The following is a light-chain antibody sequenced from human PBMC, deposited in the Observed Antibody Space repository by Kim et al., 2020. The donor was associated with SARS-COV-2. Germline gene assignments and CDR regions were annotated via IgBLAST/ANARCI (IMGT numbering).Light chain of an antibody. J-gene: IGLJ1*01. V-gene: IGLV2-14*04. Sequence: QSLTIACTGTSRDVGGYNCVSWYHQHPGTAPKLMIYDVSKRPSGVSNRCSGSKSGNTASLTISGLQAEDEADYYCSSYTTSSPNYVFGTGTKVTVL. CDR2: DVS. CDR3: SSYTTSSPNYV. CDR1: SRDVGGYNC.